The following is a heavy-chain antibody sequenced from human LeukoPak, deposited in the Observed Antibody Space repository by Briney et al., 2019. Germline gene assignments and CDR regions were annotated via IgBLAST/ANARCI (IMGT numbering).Heavy chain of an antibody. CDR1: GFTFSSYA. V-gene: IGHV3-30-3*01. CDR3: ARDVYGDYSRFDY. D-gene: IGHD4-17*01. Sequence: PGRSLRLSCAASGFTFSSYAMHWVRQAPGKGLEWVAVISYDGSNKYYADSVKGRFTISRDNSKNTLYLQMNSLRAEDTAVYYCARDVYGDYSRFDYWGQGTLVTVSS. CDR2: ISYDGSNK. J-gene: IGHJ4*02.